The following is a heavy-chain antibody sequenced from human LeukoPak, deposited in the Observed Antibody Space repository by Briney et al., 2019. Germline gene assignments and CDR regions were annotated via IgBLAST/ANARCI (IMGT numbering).Heavy chain of an antibody. CDR3: ASGGHIDY. CDR1: GFTFSDYY. V-gene: IGHV3-7*01. J-gene: IGHJ4*02. CDR2: IDEDGNEK. Sequence: PGGSLRLSCAASGFTFSDYYMSWISQAPGKGLEWVANIDEDGNEKNYVDFVKGRFTISRDNAKNSLYLQMNSLRVEDTAVYYCASGGHIDYCGQGTLVTVSS. D-gene: IGHD3-16*01.